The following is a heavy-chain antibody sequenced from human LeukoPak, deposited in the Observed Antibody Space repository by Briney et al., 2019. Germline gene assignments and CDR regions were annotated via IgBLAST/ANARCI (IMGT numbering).Heavy chain of an antibody. CDR1: GGTFSSYA. CDR3: ARAPVDYGDYQGYFDY. V-gene: IGHV1-69*05. Sequence: SVKASCKASGGTFSSYAISWVRQAPGQGHEWMGGIIPVFGTANYAQKFQGRVTITTDESTSTAYMELSSLRSEDTAVYYCARAPVDYGDYQGYFDYWGQGTLVTVSS. D-gene: IGHD4-17*01. CDR2: IIPVFGTA. J-gene: IGHJ4*02.